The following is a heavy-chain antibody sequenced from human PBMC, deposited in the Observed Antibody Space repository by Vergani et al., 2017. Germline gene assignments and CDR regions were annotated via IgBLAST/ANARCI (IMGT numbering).Heavy chain of an antibody. D-gene: IGHD3-16*01. J-gene: IGHJ5*02. V-gene: IGHV2-70*04. CDR2: IDWDDDK. CDR3: ARSSWGWFDP. CDR1: GFSLSTSGVG. Sequence: QITLKESGPTLVKPTQTLTLTCTFSGFSLSTSGVGVGWIRQPPGKALEWLARIDWDDDKFYSTSLKTRLTISKDTSKNQVVLTMTNMDPVDTATYYCARSSWGWFDPWGQGTLVTVSS.